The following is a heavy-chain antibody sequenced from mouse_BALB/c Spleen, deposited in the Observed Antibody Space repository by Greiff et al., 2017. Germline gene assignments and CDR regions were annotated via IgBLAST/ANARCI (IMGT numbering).Heavy chain of an antibody. CDR1: GFTFSSYG. D-gene: IGHD1-1*01. CDR2: ISSGGSYT. Sequence: EVMLVESGGDLVKPGGSLKLSCAASGFTFSSYGMSWVRQTPDKRLEWVATISSGGSYTYYPDSVKGRFTISRDNAKNTLYLQMSSLKSEDTAMYYCARRGVVASYYFDYWGQGTTLTVSS. CDR3: ARRGVVASYYFDY. V-gene: IGHV5-6*02. J-gene: IGHJ2*01.